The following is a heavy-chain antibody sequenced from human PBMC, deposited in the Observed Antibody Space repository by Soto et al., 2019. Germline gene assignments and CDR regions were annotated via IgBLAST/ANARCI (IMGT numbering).Heavy chain of an antibody. Sequence: GESLKISCKGSGYSFTSYWLGWVRQMPGKGLEWMGIIHPGDSDTRYSPSFQGQVTISADKSISPAYLQWSSLQASDTAMYYCARGLRTVVTVDYWGQGTLVTVSS. V-gene: IGHV5-51*01. CDR3: ARGLRTVVTVDY. CDR2: IHPGDSDT. J-gene: IGHJ4*02. CDR1: GYSFTSYW. D-gene: IGHD2-15*01.